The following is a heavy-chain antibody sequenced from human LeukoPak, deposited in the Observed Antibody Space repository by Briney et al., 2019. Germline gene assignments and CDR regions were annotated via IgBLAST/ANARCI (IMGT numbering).Heavy chain of an antibody. Sequence: PGGSLRLSCAASGFAFSGYAMSWVRQAPGKGLEWVSAISGSGGSTYYADSVKGRFTISRDNSKNTLYLQMNSLRAEDTAVYYCAKEGSSSWYSGVDYWGQGTLVTVPS. V-gene: IGHV3-23*01. CDR1: GFAFSGYA. CDR3: AKEGSSSWYSGVDY. CDR2: ISGSGGST. D-gene: IGHD6-13*01. J-gene: IGHJ4*02.